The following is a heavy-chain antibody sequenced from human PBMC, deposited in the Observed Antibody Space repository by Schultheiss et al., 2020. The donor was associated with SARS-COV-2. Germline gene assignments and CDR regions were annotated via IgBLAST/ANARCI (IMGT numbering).Heavy chain of an antibody. CDR3: ARGMRQHSRLIDY. Sequence: ASVKVSCKASGYTFTSYGISWVRQAPGQGLEWMGWINPNSGGTNYAQKFQGRVTMTEDTSTDTAYMELSSLRSEDTAVYYCARGMRQHSRLIDYWGQGTLVTVSS. D-gene: IGHD6-13*01. CDR2: INPNSGGT. V-gene: IGHV1-18*01. J-gene: IGHJ4*02. CDR1: GYTFTSYG.